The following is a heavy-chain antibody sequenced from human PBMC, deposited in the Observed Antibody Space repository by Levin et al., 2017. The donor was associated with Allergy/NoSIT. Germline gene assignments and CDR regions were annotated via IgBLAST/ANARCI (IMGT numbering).Heavy chain of an antibody. CDR3: AADADYYDSSGFYSWGY. J-gene: IGHJ4*02. Sequence: SVKVSCKASGFTFISSAVQWVRQTRGQRLEWIGWIVVGTGHTNSAERFQERVTITRDMSTNTAYMELNTLTSEDTAVYYCAADADYYDSSGFYSWGYWGQGTLVTVSS. CDR2: IVVGTGHT. D-gene: IGHD3-22*01. V-gene: IGHV1-58*01. CDR1: GFTFISSA.